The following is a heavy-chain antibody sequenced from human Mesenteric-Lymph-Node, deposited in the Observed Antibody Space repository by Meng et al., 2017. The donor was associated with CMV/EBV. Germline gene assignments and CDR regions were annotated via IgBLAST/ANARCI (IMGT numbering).Heavy chain of an antibody. CDR2: IFYSGSS. Sequence: TVSGDSVSGSGYYWSWIRQLPGKGLEWIGFIFYSGSSYYNPSLKSRVTMSVDTSKNQFSLKLSSVTAADTAVYYCARESGSGVGWFDPWGQGTLVTVSS. CDR3: ARESGSGVGWFDP. D-gene: IGHD3-10*01. CDR1: GDSVSGSGYY. J-gene: IGHJ5*02. V-gene: IGHV4-31*02.